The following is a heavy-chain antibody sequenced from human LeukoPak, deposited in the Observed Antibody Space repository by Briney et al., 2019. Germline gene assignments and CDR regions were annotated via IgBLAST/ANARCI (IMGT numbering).Heavy chain of an antibody. J-gene: IGHJ4*02. CDR3: ARELDDSSGYYDY. Sequence: PSETLSLTCTVPGGSISSYYWSWIRQPPGKGLEWIGYIYYSGSTNYNPSLKSRVTISVDTSKNQFSLKLSSVTAADTAVYYCARELDDSSGYYDYWGQGTLVTVSS. CDR2: IYYSGST. CDR1: GGSISSYY. D-gene: IGHD3-22*01. V-gene: IGHV4-59*01.